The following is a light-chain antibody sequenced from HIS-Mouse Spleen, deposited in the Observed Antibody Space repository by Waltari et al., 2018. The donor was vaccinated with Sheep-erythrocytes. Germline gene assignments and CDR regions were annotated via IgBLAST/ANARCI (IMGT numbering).Light chain of an antibody. CDR1: QGISSA. CDR2: DAS. J-gene: IGKJ2*01. V-gene: IGKV1-13*02. CDR3: QQFNSYPHGYT. Sequence: AIPLTQSPSSLSASVGDRVTITCRASQGISSALAWYQQKPGKAPKLLIYDASSLESGVPSRFSGSGSGTDFTLTISSLQPEDFATYYCQQFNSYPHGYTFGQGTKLEIK.